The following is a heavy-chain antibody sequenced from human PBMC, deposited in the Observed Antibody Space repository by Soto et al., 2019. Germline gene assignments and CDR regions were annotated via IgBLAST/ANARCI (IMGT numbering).Heavy chain of an antibody. CDR3: ARSFCRDAVRCNWFDP. J-gene: IGHJ5*02. D-gene: IGHD2-8*01. V-gene: IGHV4-59*01. CDR2: MNDFGRT. CDR1: GASSSSYY. Sequence: QVQLQESGPGLVKSSETLSLTCTVSGASSSSYYWSWLRQPPGKGLEWIGYMNDFGRTIYNPSLNSRVTISFDTSKSQISLKLTSVIAADTAVYYCARSFCRDAVRCNWFDPWGQGTLVTVSS.